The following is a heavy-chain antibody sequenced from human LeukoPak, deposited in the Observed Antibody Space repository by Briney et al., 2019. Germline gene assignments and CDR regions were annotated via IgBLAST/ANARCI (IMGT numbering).Heavy chain of an antibody. CDR2: IYYSGST. V-gene: IGHV4-31*03. CDR1: GGSVSSGGYY. D-gene: IGHD3-22*01. J-gene: IGHJ4*02. CDR3: ARASYDSSGSSAIFDY. Sequence: SETLSLTCTVSGGSVSSGGYYWSWIRQHPGKGLEWIGYIYYSGSTYCNPSLKSRVTIPVDTSKNQFSLKLSSVTAADTAVYYCARASYDSSGSSAIFDYWGQGTLVTVSS.